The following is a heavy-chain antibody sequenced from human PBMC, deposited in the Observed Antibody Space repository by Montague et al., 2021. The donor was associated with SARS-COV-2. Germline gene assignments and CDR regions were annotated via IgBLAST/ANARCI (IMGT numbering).Heavy chain of an antibody. CDR2: VYHSGYT. J-gene: IGHJ4*02. CDR3: ARRGYTGSDYFDY. V-gene: IGHV4-38-2*01. CDR1: GFSISSGFY. Sequence: SETLSLTCSVSGFSISSGFYWAWIRQSPGKGPEWIGTVYHSGYTHYNPSLKGRVTVSIDTSKNQFSLTVTSVTAADTAVYFCARRGYTGSDYFDYRGQGTLVTVSS. D-gene: IGHD5-12*01.